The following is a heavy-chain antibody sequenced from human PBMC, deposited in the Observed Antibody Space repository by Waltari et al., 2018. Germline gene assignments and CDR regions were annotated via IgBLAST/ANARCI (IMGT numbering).Heavy chain of an antibody. J-gene: IGHJ6*02. V-gene: IGHV4-61*02. CDR1: GGSISSGSYY. Sequence: QVQLQESGPGLVKPSQTLSLTCTVSGGSISSGSYYWSWIRQPARTGLGWIGRIYTSGSTNYNPSLKRRVTISVDTSKNQFSLKLSSVTAADTAVYYCARREYCSSTSCYGYYYYGMDVWGQGTTVTVSS. D-gene: IGHD2-2*01. CDR2: IYTSGST. CDR3: ARREYCSSTSCYGYYYYGMDV.